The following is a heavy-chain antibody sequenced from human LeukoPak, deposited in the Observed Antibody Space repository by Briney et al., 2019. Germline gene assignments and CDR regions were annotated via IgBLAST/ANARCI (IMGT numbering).Heavy chain of an antibody. CDR1: GGSISSYY. Sequence: PSETLSLTCTVSGGSISSYYWTSIRQPPGKGLEWIGDIYITGSTNYNPYLKRRVTISVDTSKNQFFLRLSSVTAADTAVYYCARVRIGETSYDASDVWGLGTMVTVSS. CDR3: ARVRIGETSYDASDV. V-gene: IGHV4-59*13. CDR2: IYITGST. J-gene: IGHJ3*01. D-gene: IGHD1-26*01.